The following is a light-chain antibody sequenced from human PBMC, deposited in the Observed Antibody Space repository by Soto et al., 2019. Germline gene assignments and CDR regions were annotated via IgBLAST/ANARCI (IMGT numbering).Light chain of an antibody. Sequence: DIVMTQSPLSLPVTPGEPASISCRSSQSLLHSNGYNYLDWYLQKPGQSPQLLIYLGSNRASGVPDRFSGSGSGTDLTLKISRVEAEDVGVYYCMQALQTPFTFGPGTKVDIK. CDR1: QSLLHSNGYNY. CDR3: MQALQTPFT. V-gene: IGKV2-28*01. CDR2: LGS. J-gene: IGKJ3*01.